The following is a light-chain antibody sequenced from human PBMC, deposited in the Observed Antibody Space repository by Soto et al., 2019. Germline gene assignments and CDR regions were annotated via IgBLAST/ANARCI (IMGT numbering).Light chain of an antibody. Sequence: TSAAPSVSKRERATLSCRASQSATSNLAWYQQKPGQAPRLLIYDASNRATGIPARFSGSGSGTDFTLTISSLEPEDFAVYYCQQRSNWLTFGGGTKVDI. V-gene: IGKV3-11*01. CDR3: QQRSNWLT. CDR2: DAS. CDR1: QSATSN. J-gene: IGKJ4*01.